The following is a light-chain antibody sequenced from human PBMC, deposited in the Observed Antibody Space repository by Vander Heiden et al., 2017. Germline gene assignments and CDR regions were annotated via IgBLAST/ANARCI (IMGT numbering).Light chain of an antibody. CDR1: TSNMGANYD. Sequence: QSVLTQPPSVSAAPAQRVTISCTGSTSNMGANYDVYWYQQSPGKAPKLLIQANNNRPSGVPDRFSSSKSGTSASLTITGLQAEDEADYYCQSYDSRLSGSVFGPGTKVTVL. CDR3: QSYDSRLSGSV. CDR2: ANN. V-gene: IGLV1-40*01. J-gene: IGLJ1*01.